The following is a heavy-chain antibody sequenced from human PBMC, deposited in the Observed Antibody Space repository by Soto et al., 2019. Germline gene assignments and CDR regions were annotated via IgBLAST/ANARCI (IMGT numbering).Heavy chain of an antibody. V-gene: IGHV1-69*12. CDR3: ASWLKGTDIGNYYYGMDV. D-gene: IGHD2-21*02. Sequence: QVQLVQSGAEVKKPGSSVKVSCKASGGAFSDYAFSWVRQAPGQGLEWLGGIMPIFRAPDYAQKFQGRVTITADEFTRTAYMEMNSMRSEDTAVYYWASWLKGTDIGNYYYGMDVWGQGTTVTVS. J-gene: IGHJ6*02. CDR1: GGAFSDYA. CDR2: IMPIFRAP.